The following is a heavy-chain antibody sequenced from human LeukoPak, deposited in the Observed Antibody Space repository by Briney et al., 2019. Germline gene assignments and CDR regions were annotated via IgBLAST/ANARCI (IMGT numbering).Heavy chain of an antibody. CDR2: IYTNGGA. Sequence: SQTLSLTCTVSGGSVTSGNYYWNWIRQPAGKGLGWIGRIYTNGGASYNPSLKSRVTISIDASKNQFSLKLSSVTAADTAVYYCAREPPGYWGQGILVTVSS. CDR1: GGSVTSGNYY. J-gene: IGHJ4*02. V-gene: IGHV4-61*02. CDR3: AREPPGY.